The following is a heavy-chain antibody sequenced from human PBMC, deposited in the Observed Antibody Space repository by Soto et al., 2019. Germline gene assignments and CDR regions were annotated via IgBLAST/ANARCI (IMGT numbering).Heavy chain of an antibody. V-gene: IGHV1-58*02. CDR2: IVVGSGNT. D-gene: IGHD2-2*01. J-gene: IGHJ5*02. CDR3: AKGGEGSCSRTSCLYFSDS. CDR1: GFTFTSSA. Sequence: SVKVSCKASGFTFTSSAMHWVRQARGQRLEWIGWIVVGSGNTNYAQKFQETVTITRDMSTSTAYMDLQMNSLRVEDTAVYYCAKGGEGSCSRTSCLYFSDSWGQGTLVTVSS.